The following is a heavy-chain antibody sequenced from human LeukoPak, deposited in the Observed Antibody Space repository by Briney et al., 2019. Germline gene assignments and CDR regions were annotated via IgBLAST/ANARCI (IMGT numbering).Heavy chain of an antibody. Sequence: GGSLRLSCAASGFTFSIYNMNWVRQTPGKGLEWVSLISSSSGYIYYTDSVKGRFTISRDNAKDSLYLQMNSLRAEDSAVYYCTRGSEWEPLYYFDYWGQGSLVTVSS. CDR1: GFTFSIYN. CDR3: TRGSEWEPLYYFDY. J-gene: IGHJ4*02. CDR2: ISSSSGYI. D-gene: IGHD1-26*01. V-gene: IGHV3-21*01.